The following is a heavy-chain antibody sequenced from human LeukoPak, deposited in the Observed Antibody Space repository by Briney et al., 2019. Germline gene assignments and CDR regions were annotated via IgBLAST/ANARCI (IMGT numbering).Heavy chain of an antibody. J-gene: IGHJ5*02. CDR2: INPNSGGT. D-gene: IGHD1-26*01. V-gene: IGHV1-2*02. CDR1: GYTFTGYY. Sequence: ASVKVSCKACGYTFTGYYIHWVRQAPGQGLEWMGWINPNSGGTVYAQNFQGRVTITRDTSISIVYMESSSLRSDDTAVYYCASSGTSIQFDPWGQGTLVTVSS. CDR3: ASSGTSIQFDP.